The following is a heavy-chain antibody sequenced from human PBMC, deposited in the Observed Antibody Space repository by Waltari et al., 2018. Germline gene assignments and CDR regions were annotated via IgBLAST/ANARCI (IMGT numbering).Heavy chain of an antibody. V-gene: IGHV3-21*01. CDR1: GFTFSLYD. Sequence: EVYLVESGGGLVKPGGSLRLSCTDSGFTFSLYDMTWVRQAPGKGLEWVSFISSSSSKIYYADSVKGRFTISRDNARNSLYLHLNSLRAEDTAVYYCARDLVRDLNTWVSGDVFDVWGQGTMVTVSS. D-gene: IGHD2-2*01. CDR2: ISSSSSKI. J-gene: IGHJ3*01. CDR3: ARDLVRDLNTWVSGDVFDV.